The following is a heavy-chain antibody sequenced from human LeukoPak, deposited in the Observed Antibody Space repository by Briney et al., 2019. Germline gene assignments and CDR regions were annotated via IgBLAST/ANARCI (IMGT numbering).Heavy chain of an antibody. CDR3: AREMIPWLVTAEGADYWYFDL. D-gene: IGHD3-9*01. V-gene: IGHV4-39*07. J-gene: IGHJ2*01. CDR2: IYYSGST. Sequence: SETLSLTCTVSGGSISSSSYYWGWIRQPPGKGLEWIGSIYYSGSTYYNPSLKSRVTISVDTSKNQFSLKLSSVTAADTAVYYCAREMIPWLVTAEGADYWYFDLWGRGTLVTVSS. CDR1: GGSISSSSYY.